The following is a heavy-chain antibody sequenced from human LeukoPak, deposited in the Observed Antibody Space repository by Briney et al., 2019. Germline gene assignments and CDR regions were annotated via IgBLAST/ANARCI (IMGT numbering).Heavy chain of an antibody. Sequence: QTGGSLRLSCAASGFTFSKYAMSWVRQAPGKGLEWVSAINGNGGGTYYADSVKGRFTVSRDNSKNTLFLQMNSLRAEDTAVYYCAKVRVGDFIVVVPAPEDCWGQGTLVTVSS. V-gene: IGHV3-23*01. D-gene: IGHD2-2*01. J-gene: IGHJ4*02. CDR2: INGNGGGT. CDR1: GFTFSKYA. CDR3: AKVRVGDFIVVVPAPEDC.